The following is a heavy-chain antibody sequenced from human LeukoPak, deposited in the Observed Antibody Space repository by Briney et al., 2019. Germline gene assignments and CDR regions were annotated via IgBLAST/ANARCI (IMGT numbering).Heavy chain of an antibody. D-gene: IGHD6-13*01. Sequence: PSETLSLTCTVSGGSISSYYWSWIRQPPGKGLEWIGYIYYSGSAIYNPSLKSRVTISVDTSKSQFSLNLSSVTAADTAVNYCARLGYSSSWYVFDYWGQGTLVTVSS. V-gene: IGHV4-59*01. CDR1: GGSISSYY. J-gene: IGHJ4*02. CDR2: IYYSGSA. CDR3: ARLGYSSSWYVFDY.